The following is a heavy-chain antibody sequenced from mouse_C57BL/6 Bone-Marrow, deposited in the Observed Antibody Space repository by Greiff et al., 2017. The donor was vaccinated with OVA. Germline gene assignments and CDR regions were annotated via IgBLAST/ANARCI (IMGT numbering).Heavy chain of an antibody. Sequence: VQLQQSGPELVKPGASVKISCKASGYTFTDYYINWVKQRPGQGLEWIGWIFPGSGSTYYNEKFKGKATLTVDKSSSTAYMLLSSLTSEDSAVYFCARRGDYAPCPFGYWGQGTLVTVSA. J-gene: IGHJ3*01. CDR2: IFPGSGST. CDR3: ARRGDYAPCPFGY. CDR1: GYTFTDYY. D-gene: IGHD2-4*01. V-gene: IGHV1-75*01.